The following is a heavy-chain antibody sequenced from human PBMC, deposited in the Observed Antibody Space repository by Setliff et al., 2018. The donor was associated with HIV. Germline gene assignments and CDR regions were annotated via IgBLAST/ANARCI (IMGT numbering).Heavy chain of an antibody. Sequence: SETLSLTCAVYGGSFSGYYWSWIRQPPGKGLEWIGEINHSGSTNYNPSLKSRVTISVDTSKDQFSLKLNSVTAADTAVYYCASQAGYLSGYDPDGGGVSFDSWGQGTLVTVSS. CDR2: INHSGST. CDR1: GGSFSGYY. J-gene: IGHJ4*02. D-gene: IGHD5-12*01. CDR3: ASQAGYLSGYDPDGGGVSFDS. V-gene: IGHV4-34*01.